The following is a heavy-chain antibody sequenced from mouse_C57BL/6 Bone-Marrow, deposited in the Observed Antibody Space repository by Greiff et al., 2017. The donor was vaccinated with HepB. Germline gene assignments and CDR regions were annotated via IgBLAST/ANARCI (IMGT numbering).Heavy chain of an antibody. CDR1: GFTFSDYY. D-gene: IGHD2-3*01. CDR3: ARSDGYYWFAY. J-gene: IGHJ3*01. Sequence: EVMLVESEGGLVQPGSSMKLSCTASGFTFSDYYMAWVRQVPEKGLEWVANINYDGSSTYYLDSLKSRFIISRDNAKNILYLQMSSLKSEDTATYYCARSDGYYWFAYWGQGTLVTVSA. CDR2: INYDGSST. V-gene: IGHV5-16*01.